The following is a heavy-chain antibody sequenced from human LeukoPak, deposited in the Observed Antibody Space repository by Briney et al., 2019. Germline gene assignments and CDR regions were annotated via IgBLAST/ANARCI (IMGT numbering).Heavy chain of an antibody. V-gene: IGHV3-7*01. CDR2: INQDGTEK. D-gene: IGHD7-27*01. CDR3: ARDLNWETY. J-gene: IGHJ4*02. Sequence: GGSLRLSCAASGFTFTTYWMTWVRQAPGKGLEWVANINQDGTEKYYVDSVKGRFTISRDNAKNSLYLQMNSLRVEDTAVYYCARDLNWETYWGEGTLVSVSS. CDR1: GFTFTTYW.